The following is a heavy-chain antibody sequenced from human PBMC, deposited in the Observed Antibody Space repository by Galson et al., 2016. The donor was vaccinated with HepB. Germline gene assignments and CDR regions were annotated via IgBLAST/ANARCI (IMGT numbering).Heavy chain of an antibody. Sequence: SETLSLTCSVSGGSISSHFWSWIRQPPGKRLEWIGYIYYSWSTHYNPSLKSRVPVSVDTSKNQFSLNLRSVTAAVTAVYYCARHLGDILTGYFSAALTKKYYFDYWGQGTLVTVSS. CDR1: GGSISSHF. V-gene: IGHV4-59*08. CDR2: IYYSWST. J-gene: IGHJ4*02. D-gene: IGHD3-9*01. CDR3: ARHLGDILTGYFSAALTKKYYFDY.